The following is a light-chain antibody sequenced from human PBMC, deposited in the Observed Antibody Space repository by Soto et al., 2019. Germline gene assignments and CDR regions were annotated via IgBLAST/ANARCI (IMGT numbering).Light chain of an antibody. CDR1: QSVSSSY. V-gene: IGKV3D-20*02. Sequence: EIVLTQSPGTLSLSPWERATLSCMAIQSVSSSYLAWYQQTPGQAPRLLIYDASNRATGIPARFSGSGSGTDFTLTISSLEAEDFAVYYCQQRSNWPPITFGQGTRLEI. CDR2: DAS. J-gene: IGKJ5*01. CDR3: QQRSNWPPIT.